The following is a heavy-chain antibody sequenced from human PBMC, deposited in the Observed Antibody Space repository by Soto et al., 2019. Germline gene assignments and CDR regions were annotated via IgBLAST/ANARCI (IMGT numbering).Heavy chain of an antibody. CDR2: ISYDGSNK. D-gene: IGHD3-22*01. CDR3: ARNAYYYDSSGYYDY. V-gene: IGHV3-30-3*01. CDR1: GFTFSSYA. J-gene: IGHJ4*02. Sequence: LRLSCAASGFTFSSYAMHWVRQAPGKGLEWVAVISYDGSNKYYADSVKGRFTISRDNSKNTLYLQMNSLRAEDTAVYYCARNAYYYDSSGYYDYWGQGTLVTVSS.